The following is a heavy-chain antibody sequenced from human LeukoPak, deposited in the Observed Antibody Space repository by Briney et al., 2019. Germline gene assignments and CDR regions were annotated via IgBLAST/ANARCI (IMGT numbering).Heavy chain of an antibody. CDR3: ARGYYDFWSGPPFDY. J-gene: IGHJ4*02. CDR1: GYTFTSYG. V-gene: IGHV1-18*01. Sequence: ASVKVSCKASGYTFTSYGISWVRQAPGQGLEWMGWISAYNGNTNYAQKLQGRVTMTTDTSTSTAYMELRSLRSDDTAVYYCARGYYDFWSGPPFDYWGQGTLVTVSS. CDR2: ISAYNGNT. D-gene: IGHD3-3*01.